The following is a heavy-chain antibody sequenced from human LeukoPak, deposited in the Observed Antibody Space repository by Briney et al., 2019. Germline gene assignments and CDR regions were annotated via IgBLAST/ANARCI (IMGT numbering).Heavy chain of an antibody. J-gene: IGHJ4*02. D-gene: IGHD5-24*01. CDR2: ISGSGGST. CDR1: GFTFSSYA. Sequence: PGGSPRLSCAASGFTFSSYAMSWVRQAPGKGLEWVSAISGSGGSTYYADSVKGRFTISRDNSKNTLYLQMNSLRAEDTAVYYCAKVVSVATRNFDYWGQGTLVTVSS. V-gene: IGHV3-23*01. CDR3: AKVVSVATRNFDY.